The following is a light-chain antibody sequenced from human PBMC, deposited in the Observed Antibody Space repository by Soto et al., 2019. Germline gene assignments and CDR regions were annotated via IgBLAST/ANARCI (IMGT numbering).Light chain of an antibody. CDR1: QSVSSSQ. V-gene: IGKV3-20*01. CDR2: GTS. J-gene: IGKJ2*01. Sequence: EIVFTQSPGTLSLSPGGSATLSCRASQSVSSSQLAWYQQKPGQSPRLLIYGTSSRAIGIPDRSSGSGSGPGFTLTISRLEPEDFAVYYCQQYGSSPYTFGQGTKGDIK. CDR3: QQYGSSPYT.